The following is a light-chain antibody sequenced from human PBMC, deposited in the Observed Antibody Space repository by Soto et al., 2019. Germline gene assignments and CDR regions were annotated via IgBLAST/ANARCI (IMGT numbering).Light chain of an antibody. V-gene: IGLV2-14*01. CDR2: DVS. Sequence: QSALTQPASVSGSPGQSITISCTGTSGDVGGYNYVSWYQQHPGKAPKLMIYDVSNRPSGVSNRFSGSKSGNTASLTISGVQAEDEADYYCSSYTSSITWVFGGGTKVTVL. CDR1: SGDVGGYNY. CDR3: SSYTSSITWV. J-gene: IGLJ2*01.